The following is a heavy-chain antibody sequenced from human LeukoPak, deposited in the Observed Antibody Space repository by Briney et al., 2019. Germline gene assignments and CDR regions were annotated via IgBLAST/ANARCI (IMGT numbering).Heavy chain of an antibody. CDR1: GFNFNGHT. J-gene: IGHJ4*02. D-gene: IGHD5-12*01. CDR3: AKEGTGHDDIPEYYFDY. CDR2: ITWDGRTT. V-gene: IGHV3-43*01. Sequence: GGSLRLSYVASGFNFNGHTMHWVRHPPGKGLEWVGLITWDGRTTYYADSLKGQFTISRDNSRNSLFLQIHSLKNEDSGLYYCAKEGTGHDDIPEYYFDYWGRGTVVTASS.